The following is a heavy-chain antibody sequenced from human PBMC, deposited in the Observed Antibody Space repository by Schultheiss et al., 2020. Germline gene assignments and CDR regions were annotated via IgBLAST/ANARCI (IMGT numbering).Heavy chain of an antibody. CDR1: GFTFSSYG. J-gene: IGHJ4*02. D-gene: IGHD3-22*01. CDR2: IKSKTDDGTT. Sequence: GGSLRLSCAASGFTFSSYGMSWVRQAPGKGLEWVGRIKSKTDDGTTDYAAPVKGRFTISRDDSKNTLYLQMNSLKTEDTAVYYCTTGPLSSGYFEYYFDYWGQGTLVTVSS. V-gene: IGHV3-15*01. CDR3: TTGPLSSGYFEYYFDY.